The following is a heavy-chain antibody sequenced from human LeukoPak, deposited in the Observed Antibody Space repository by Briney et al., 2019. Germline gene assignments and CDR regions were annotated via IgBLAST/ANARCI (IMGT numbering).Heavy chain of an antibody. J-gene: IGHJ4*02. CDR1: GYTFTGYY. Sequence: ASVRVSCKASGYTFTGYYMHWVRQAPGQGLEWMGWINPNSGGTNYAQKFQGRVTMTRDTSLSTAYMELSRLRSDDTAVYYCAGDIVDTGEMWGQGTLVTVSS. V-gene: IGHV1-2*02. D-gene: IGHD5-12*01. CDR3: AGDIVDTGEM. CDR2: INPNSGGT.